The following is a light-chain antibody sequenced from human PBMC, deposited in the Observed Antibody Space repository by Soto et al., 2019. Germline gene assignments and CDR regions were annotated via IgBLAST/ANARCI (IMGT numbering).Light chain of an antibody. Sequence: QSALTQPASVSGSPGQSIDISCTGTSSDVGYYNYVSWYQQHPGKAPNVMIYDVNNRPSGVPDRFSGSKSGNTASLTISGLQAEDEADYYCSSYTSSSTYVFGTGTKLTVL. CDR3: SSYTSSSTYV. V-gene: IGLV2-14*01. J-gene: IGLJ1*01. CDR2: DVN. CDR1: SSDVGYYNY.